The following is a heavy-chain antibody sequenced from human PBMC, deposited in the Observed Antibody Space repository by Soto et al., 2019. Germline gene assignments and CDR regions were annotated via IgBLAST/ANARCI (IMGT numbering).Heavy chain of an antibody. V-gene: IGHV3-7*01. J-gene: IGHJ4*02. CDR1: GFTFSSYW. CDR3: ASEPAIQVDY. Sequence: EVQLVESGGGLVQPGGSLRLSCAASGFTFSSYWMSWVRQAPGKGLEWVANIQQDGSERNYVDSVKGRFTISRDNAKNPLYLQMNSLRAEDTAVYYCASEPAIQVDYWGQGILVTVSS. CDR2: IQQDGSER.